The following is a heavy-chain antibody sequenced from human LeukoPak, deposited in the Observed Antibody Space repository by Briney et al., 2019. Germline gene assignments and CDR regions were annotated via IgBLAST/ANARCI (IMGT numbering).Heavy chain of an antibody. CDR2: ISWNSGSI. CDR1: GFTFSSYA. CDR3: AKGGYSISSRFDY. D-gene: IGHD6-6*01. V-gene: IGHV3-9*03. Sequence: PGGSLRLSCAASGFTFSSYAMHWVRHAPGKGLEWVSGISWNSGSIGYADSVKGRFTISRDNAKNSLYLQMNSLRAEDMALYYCAKGGYSISSRFDYWGQGTLVIVSS. J-gene: IGHJ4*02.